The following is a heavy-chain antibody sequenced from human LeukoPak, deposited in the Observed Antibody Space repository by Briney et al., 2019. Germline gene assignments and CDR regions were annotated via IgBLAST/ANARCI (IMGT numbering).Heavy chain of an antibody. D-gene: IGHD2-15*01. J-gene: IGHJ4*02. CDR1: GVSIISTNSY. CDR3: ARKREGPATGIDY. V-gene: IGHV4-39*07. Sequence: SETLSLTCTVSGVSIISTNSYWGWIRQSPRTGLEWIGNIYSSGRTYYNPSLQSRVTISIDMSENQFSLKLTSVTAADTAVYYCARKREGPATGIDYWGQGTLVTASS. CDR2: IYSSGRT.